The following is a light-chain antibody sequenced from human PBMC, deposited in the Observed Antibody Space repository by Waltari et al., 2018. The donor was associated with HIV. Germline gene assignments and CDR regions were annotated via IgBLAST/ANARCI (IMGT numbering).Light chain of an antibody. CDR3: AAWDDSLNGPL. Sequence: QSVLTQPPSASGTPGQRVTISCSGSSSNIGSNAVNWYQQVPGTAPKLLIDSDNQRPSGVPDRVSGSKSGTSASLAISWLQSEDEANYYCAAWDDSLNGPLFGGGTKLTVL. CDR1: SSNIGSNA. V-gene: IGLV1-44*01. J-gene: IGLJ3*02. CDR2: SDN.